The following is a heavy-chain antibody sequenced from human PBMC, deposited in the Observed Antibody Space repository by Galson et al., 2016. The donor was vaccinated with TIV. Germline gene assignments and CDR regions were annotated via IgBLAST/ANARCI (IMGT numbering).Heavy chain of an antibody. CDR1: GSIFSTYT. J-gene: IGHJ3*02. Sequence: SVKVSCKASGSIFSTYTIFWVRQAPGQGLEWVGWISSYNGHIEYAQKFQGRGTLTTDTSTSTAYMELRSLRSNDTAVYYCARAAKPPVPVADIWGQGTMVTVSS. D-gene: IGHD6-13*01. V-gene: IGHV1-18*01. CDR2: ISSYNGHI. CDR3: ARAAKPPVPVADI.